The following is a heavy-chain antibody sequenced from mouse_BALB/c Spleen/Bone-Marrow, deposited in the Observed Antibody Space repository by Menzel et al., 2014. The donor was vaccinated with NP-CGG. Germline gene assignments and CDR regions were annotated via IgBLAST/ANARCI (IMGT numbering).Heavy chain of an antibody. CDR3: AREGDDGYGDY. D-gene: IGHD2-3*01. CDR2: IDPSDSYT. CDR1: GYTFTSYW. V-gene: IGHV1-69*02. J-gene: IGHJ2*01. Sequence: VQLQQSGAELVKPGASVKLSCKASGYTFTSYWMHWVKQRPGQGLEWIGEIDPSDSYTNYNQKFKGKATLTVDKSSSTAYMQLSSLTSEDSAVYYCAREGDDGYGDYWGQGTTLTVSS.